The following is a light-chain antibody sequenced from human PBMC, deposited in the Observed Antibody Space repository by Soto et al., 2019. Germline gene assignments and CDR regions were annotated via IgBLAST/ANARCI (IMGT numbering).Light chain of an antibody. CDR3: QQSYSNPTWT. Sequence: DIQLTQSPSSLSASVGDRITITCRASQSISTYLNWYQQKPGEAPTLLVYDSSTLQSGVPSRFSGSGFGAEFTLTVSSLQPEDFATYYCQQSYSNPTWTFGQ. V-gene: IGKV1-39*01. J-gene: IGKJ1*01. CDR1: QSISTY. CDR2: DSS.